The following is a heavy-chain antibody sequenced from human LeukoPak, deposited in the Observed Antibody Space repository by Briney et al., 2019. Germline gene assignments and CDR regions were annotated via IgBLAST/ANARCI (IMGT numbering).Heavy chain of an antibody. D-gene: IGHD6-13*01. J-gene: IGHJ5*02. CDR3: ARDRPAHIATVGWFDP. V-gene: IGHV3-48*02. CDR1: GFTFSGYN. CDR2: ISIRSDTI. Sequence: GGSLRLSCAASGFTFSGYNMNWVRQAPGKGLEWVSYISIRSDTIYYADSVQGRFTISRGNAKNSLSLQMNSLRDEDTAVYYCARDRPAHIATVGWFDPWGQGTLVTVSS.